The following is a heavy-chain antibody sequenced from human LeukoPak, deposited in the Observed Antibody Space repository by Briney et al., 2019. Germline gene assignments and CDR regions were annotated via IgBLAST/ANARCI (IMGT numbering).Heavy chain of an antibody. V-gene: IGHV4-59*01. J-gene: IGHJ5*02. Sequence: SETLSLTCTVSGGSISGYYWSWIRQPPGKGLEWIGYIYYSGSTNYNPSLTSRVTISVDTPNNQFSLKLRSVTAADTAVYYCARDVNCYDEVWFDPWGQGILVTVSS. CDR1: GGSISGYY. CDR2: IYYSGST. CDR3: ARDVNCYDEVWFDP. D-gene: IGHD3-22*01.